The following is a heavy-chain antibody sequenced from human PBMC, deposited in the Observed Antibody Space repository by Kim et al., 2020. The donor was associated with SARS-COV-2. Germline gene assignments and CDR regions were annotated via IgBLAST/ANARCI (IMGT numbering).Heavy chain of an antibody. CDR2: MNHNSGDT. Sequence: ASVKVSCKTSGYTFTNYDINWVRRATGHGFEWMGWMNHNSGDTGYAQKFKGRVTMTSNTSISTAYMELRSLRFEDTAVYYCARGPLWFGVLNYGFDVWGQGTTVTVSS. J-gene: IGHJ6*02. V-gene: IGHV1-8*02. CDR3: ARGPLWFGVLNYGFDV. CDR1: GYTFTNYD. D-gene: IGHD3-10*01.